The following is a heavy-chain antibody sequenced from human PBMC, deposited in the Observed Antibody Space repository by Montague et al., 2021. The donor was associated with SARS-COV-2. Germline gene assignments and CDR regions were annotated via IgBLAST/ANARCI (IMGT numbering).Heavy chain of an antibody. Sequence: SETLSLTCAVYGGSFSGYYWSWIRQPPGKGLEWIGEINHSGSTXXNPSLKSRVTISVDTSKNQFSLKLSSVTAADTAVYYCARGSTVTHYWGQGTLVTVSS. D-gene: IGHD4-17*01. CDR2: INHSGST. CDR3: ARGSTVTHY. CDR1: GGSFSGYY. V-gene: IGHV4-34*01. J-gene: IGHJ4*02.